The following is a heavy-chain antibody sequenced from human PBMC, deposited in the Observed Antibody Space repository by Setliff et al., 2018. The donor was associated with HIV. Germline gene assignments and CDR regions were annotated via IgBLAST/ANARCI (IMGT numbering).Heavy chain of an antibody. V-gene: IGHV3-23*01. J-gene: IGHJ4*02. D-gene: IGHD3-16*01. CDR1: GITFSSYA. CDR3: ANGADYFDY. CDR2: ISGTGGTT. Sequence: GGSLRLSCVASGITFSSYAMSWVRQAPGKGLEWVSAISGTGGTTNYADSVKGRFTISRDNSKNTLYLQMNSLRAEDTTVYYCANGADYFDYWGQGTLVTVSS.